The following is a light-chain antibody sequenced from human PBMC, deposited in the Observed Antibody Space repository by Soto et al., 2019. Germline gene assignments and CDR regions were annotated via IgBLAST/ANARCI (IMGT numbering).Light chain of an antibody. J-gene: IGKJ2*01. V-gene: IGKV4-1*01. CDR2: WAS. CDR3: QQYYSSPYT. Sequence: DIVMTQSPDSLAVSLGERATINCKSSQSVLYSSKNKNYLAWCQQRPGQPPKLLIYWASARESGVPDRFSGGGSGTDFTLTISSLQAEDVAVYSCQQYYSSPYTFGQGTKLEIK. CDR1: QSVLYSSKNKNY.